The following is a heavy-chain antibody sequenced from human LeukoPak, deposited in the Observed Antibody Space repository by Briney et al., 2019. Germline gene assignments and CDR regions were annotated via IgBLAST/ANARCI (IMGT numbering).Heavy chain of an antibody. CDR2: INPDSGGT. Sequence: GASVKVSCKASGYTFTGYYIHWVRLAPGQGLEWMGWINPDSGGTNSAQKFQGRVTLTRDTSISTVYMELSRLRSDDTAVYYCARDGAFDIWGQGTMVTVSS. CDR1: GYTFTGYY. CDR3: ARDGAFDI. J-gene: IGHJ3*02. V-gene: IGHV1-2*02.